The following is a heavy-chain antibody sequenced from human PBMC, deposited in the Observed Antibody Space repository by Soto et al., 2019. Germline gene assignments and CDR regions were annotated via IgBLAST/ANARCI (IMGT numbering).Heavy chain of an antibody. V-gene: IGHV1-18*01. D-gene: IGHD3-22*01. CDR2: ISAYNGNT. J-gene: IGHJ4*02. CDR3: ARAGSSGYHLDY. CDR1: GYTFTSYG. Sequence: VASVKVSCKASGYTFTSYGISWVRQAPGQGLEWMGWISAYNGNTNYAQNLQGRVTMTTDRSTSTAYMELRSLRSDDTAVYYCARAGSSGYHLDYWGQGTLVTVSS.